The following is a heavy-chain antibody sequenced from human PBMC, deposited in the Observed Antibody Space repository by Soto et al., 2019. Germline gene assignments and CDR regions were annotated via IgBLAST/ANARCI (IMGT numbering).Heavy chain of an antibody. CDR1: GYTFTSYG. Sequence: ASVKVSCKASGYTFTSYGISWVRQAPGQGLEWMGWISAYNGNTNYAQKLQGRVTMTTDTSTSTAYMELRSLRSDDTAVYYCASSSGSDFSLSEYYFDYWGQGTLVTVSS. J-gene: IGHJ4*02. D-gene: IGHD1-26*01. CDR3: ASSSGSDFSLSEYYFDY. CDR2: ISAYNGNT. V-gene: IGHV1-18*01.